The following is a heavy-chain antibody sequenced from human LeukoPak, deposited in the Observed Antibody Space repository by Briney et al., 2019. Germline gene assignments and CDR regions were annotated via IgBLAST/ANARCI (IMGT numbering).Heavy chain of an antibody. D-gene: IGHD3-10*01. CDR1: GGSFSGYY. CDR2: INHSGST. J-gene: IGHJ1*01. V-gene: IGHV4-34*01. Sequence: TSETLSLTCAVYGGSFSGYYWSWIRQPPGKGLEWIGEINHSGSTNHNPSLKSRVTISVDTSKNQFSLKLSSVTAADTAVYYCARGGNFQHWGQGTLVTVSS. CDR3: ARGGNFQH.